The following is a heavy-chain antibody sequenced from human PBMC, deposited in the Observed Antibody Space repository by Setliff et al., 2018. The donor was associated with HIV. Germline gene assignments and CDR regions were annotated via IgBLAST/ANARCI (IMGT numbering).Heavy chain of an antibody. J-gene: IGHJ4*02. V-gene: IGHV1-18*01. D-gene: IGHD2-15*01. CDR1: GHTFTSYG. CDR2: ISGYNGNT. Sequence: ASVKVSCKASGHTFTSYGISWVRQAPGQGLEWMGWISGYNGNTNYAQKLQGRVTMTTDTSTSTAYMELTSLRSDDTAVYYCARGNTPGYCSGGSCSNHDYWGQGTLVTVSS. CDR3: ARGNTPGYCSGGSCSNHDY.